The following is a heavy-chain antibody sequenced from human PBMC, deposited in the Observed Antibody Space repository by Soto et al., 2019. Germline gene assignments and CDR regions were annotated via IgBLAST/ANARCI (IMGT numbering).Heavy chain of an antibody. CDR1: GYTFTGYY. CDR2: INPNSGGT. Sequence: ASVKVSCKASGYTFTGYYMHWVRQAPGQGLEWMGWINPNSGGTNYAQKFQGWVTMTRDTSISTAYMELSRLRSDDTAVYYCARGPYCSGGSCYYNWFDPWGQGTLVTVSS. J-gene: IGHJ5*02. D-gene: IGHD2-15*01. V-gene: IGHV1-2*04. CDR3: ARGPYCSGGSCYYNWFDP.